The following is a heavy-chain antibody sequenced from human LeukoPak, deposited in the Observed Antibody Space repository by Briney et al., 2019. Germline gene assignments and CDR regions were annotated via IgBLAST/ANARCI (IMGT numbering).Heavy chain of an antibody. D-gene: IGHD2-15*01. CDR2: ISSSSSTI. V-gene: IGHV3-48*04. CDR3: AREEDNADKYLREDY. CDR1: GFTFSSYS. J-gene: IGHJ4*02. Sequence: GGSLRLSCAASGFTFSSYSMNWVRQAPGKGLEWVSYISSSSSTIYYADSVKGRFTISRDNARNSLYLQMDSLRAEDTAVYYCAREEDNADKYLREDYWGQGTLVTVSS.